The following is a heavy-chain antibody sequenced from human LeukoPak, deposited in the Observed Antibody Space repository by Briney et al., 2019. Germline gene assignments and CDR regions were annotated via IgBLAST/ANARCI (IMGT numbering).Heavy chain of an antibody. CDR3: AKDLTFGGVILTYFDY. CDR2: ISGSGGST. CDR1: GFTFSSYA. J-gene: IGHJ4*02. V-gene: IGHV3-23*01. D-gene: IGHD3-16*01. Sequence: GGSLRLSCAASGFTFSSYAMSWVRQAPGKGLEWVSAISGSGGSTYYADSVKGRFTISRDNSKNTLYLQMHSLRAEDTAVYFCAKDLTFGGVILTYFDYWGQGTLVTVSS.